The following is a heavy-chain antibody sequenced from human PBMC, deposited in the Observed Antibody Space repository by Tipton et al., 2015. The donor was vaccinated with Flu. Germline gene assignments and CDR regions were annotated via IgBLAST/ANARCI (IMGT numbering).Heavy chain of an antibody. CDR1: GFTFSSYE. V-gene: IGHV3-48*03. CDR3: ARVKRFLEWFPYYYYYGMDV. D-gene: IGHD3-3*01. CDR2: ISSSGSTI. Sequence: SLRLSCAASGFTFSSYEMNWVRQAPGKGLEWVSYISSSGSTIYYADSVKGRFTISRDNAKNSLYLQMNSLRAEDTAVYYCARVKRFLEWFPYYYYYGMDVWGQGTPVTVSS. J-gene: IGHJ6*02.